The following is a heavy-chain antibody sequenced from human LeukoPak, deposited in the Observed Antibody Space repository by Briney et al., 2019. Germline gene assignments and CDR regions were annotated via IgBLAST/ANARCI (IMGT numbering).Heavy chain of an antibody. V-gene: IGHV4-59*01. D-gene: IGHD5-24*01. J-gene: IGHJ3*02. CDR3: ARGRWLQPDAFDI. CDR2: IYYSGST. CDR1: GGSISSYY. Sequence: SETLPLTCTVSGGSISSYYWSWIRQPPGKGLEWTGYIYYSGSTNYNPSLKSRVTISVDTSKNQFSLKLSSVTAADTAVYYCARGRWLQPDAFDIWGQGTMVTVSS.